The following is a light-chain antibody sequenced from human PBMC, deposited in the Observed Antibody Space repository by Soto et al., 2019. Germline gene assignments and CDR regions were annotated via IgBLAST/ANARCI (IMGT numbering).Light chain of an antibody. CDR2: EVT. CDR1: SSDIGGYNY. Sequence: QSALTQPASASGSPGQSVTISCTGTSSDIGGYNYVSWYQQHPGKAPKLMIYEVTKRPSGVPDRFSGSKSGSTASLAVSGLQAEDEADYYCSSYAGNTKYVFGTGTKLTVL. J-gene: IGLJ1*01. V-gene: IGLV2-8*01. CDR3: SSYAGNTKYV.